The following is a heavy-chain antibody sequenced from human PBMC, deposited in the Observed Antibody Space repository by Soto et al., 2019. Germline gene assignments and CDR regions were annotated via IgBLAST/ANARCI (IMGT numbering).Heavy chain of an antibody. V-gene: IGHV1-69*11. Sequence: QVHLVQSGTEVKKPGSSVKVSCKASGGTFSSSGFSWVRQAPGQGLEWMGMIVPSLDTTNYAQKFQARVTITADEVTRTAYMALSSLRSEDTAVYYCARWPQPRYTADPYAVDVWGQGTRVIVSS. CDR2: IVPSLDTT. J-gene: IGHJ6*02. CDR3: ARWPQPRYTADPYAVDV. CDR1: GGTFSSSG. D-gene: IGHD3-16*02.